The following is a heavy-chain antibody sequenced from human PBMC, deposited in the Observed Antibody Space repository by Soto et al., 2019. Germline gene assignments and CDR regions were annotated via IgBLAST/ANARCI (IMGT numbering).Heavy chain of an antibody. V-gene: IGHV1-8*01. Sequence: ASVKVSCKASGYTFTSYDINWVRQATGQGLEWMGWMNPNSGNTGYAQKFQGRVTMTRNTSISTAYMELSSLRSEDTAVYYCAIRPYYVFWSGYYQYFQHWGQGTLVTVSS. CDR1: GYTFTSYD. CDR3: AIRPYYVFWSGYYQYFQH. CDR2: MNPNSGNT. D-gene: IGHD3-3*01. J-gene: IGHJ1*01.